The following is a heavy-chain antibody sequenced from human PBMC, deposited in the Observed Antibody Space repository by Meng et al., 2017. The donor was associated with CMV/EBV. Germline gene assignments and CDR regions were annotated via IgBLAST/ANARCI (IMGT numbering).Heavy chain of an antibody. J-gene: IGHJ4*02. Sequence: FSDHYMEWVSQTPGKGLECVGRTADKANNYITEYAPSVKGRFTISRDVLKNALYLQMNDLNIGDTAVYYCARMGHSDSSGYYGYFDYWGQGSLVTVSS. CDR2: TADKANNYIT. CDR3: ARMGHSDSSGYYGYFDY. D-gene: IGHD3-22*01. CDR1: FSDHY. V-gene: IGHV3-72*01.